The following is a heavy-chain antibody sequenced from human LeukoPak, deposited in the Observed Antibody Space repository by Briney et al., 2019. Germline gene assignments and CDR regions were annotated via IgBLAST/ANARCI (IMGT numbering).Heavy chain of an antibody. Sequence: PSETLSLTCTVSGGSISSGSYYWSWIRQPAGKGLEWIGRIYTSGSTNYNPSLKSRVTISVDTSKSQFSLKLSSVTAADTAVYYCARGPGYSYTFDYWGQGTLVTVSS. D-gene: IGHD5-18*01. CDR1: GGSISSGSYY. V-gene: IGHV4-61*02. J-gene: IGHJ4*02. CDR3: ARGPGYSYTFDY. CDR2: IYTSGST.